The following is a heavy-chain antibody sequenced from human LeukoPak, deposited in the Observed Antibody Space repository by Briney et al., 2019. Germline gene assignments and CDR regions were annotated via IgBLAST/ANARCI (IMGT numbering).Heavy chain of an antibody. D-gene: IGHD1-7*01. CDR1: GYTFTTYG. J-gene: IGHJ3*02. CDR2: ISAYNGNT. Sequence: ASVKVSCKASGYTFTTYGISWVRQAPGQGLEWPGWISAYNGNTNYAQKLQGRVTMTTDTSTSTAYMELRSLRSDATAFYYCARSDWNYVGDAFDIWGQGTMVTVSS. CDR3: ARSDWNYVGDAFDI. V-gene: IGHV1-18*01.